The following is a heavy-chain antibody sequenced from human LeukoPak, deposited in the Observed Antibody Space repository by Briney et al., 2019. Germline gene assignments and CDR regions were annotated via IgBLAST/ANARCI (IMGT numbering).Heavy chain of an antibody. CDR1: GFTVSSNY. Sequence: GGSLRLSCAASGFTVSSNYMSWVRQAPGKGLEWVAVISYDGSNKYYADSVKGRFTISRDNSKNTLYLQMNSLRAEDTAVYYCASSGAVAGTEVPGDWFDPWGQGTLVTVSS. V-gene: IGHV3-30-3*01. D-gene: IGHD6-19*01. CDR3: ASSGAVAGTEVPGDWFDP. J-gene: IGHJ5*02. CDR2: ISYDGSNK.